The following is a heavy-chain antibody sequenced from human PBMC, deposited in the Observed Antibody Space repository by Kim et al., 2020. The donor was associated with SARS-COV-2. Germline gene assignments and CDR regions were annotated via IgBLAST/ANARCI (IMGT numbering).Heavy chain of an antibody. CDR2: ISYDGSNK. CDR1: GFTFSSYA. D-gene: IGHD3-10*01. J-gene: IGHJ6*01. V-gene: IGHV3-30*04. CDR3: ARPSTPYYGSGSYYLYY. Sequence: GGSLRLSCAASGFTFSSYAMHWVRQAPGKGLEWVAVISYDGSNKYYADSVKGRFTISRDNSKNTLYLQMNSLRAEDTAVYYCARPSTPYYGSGSYYLYY.